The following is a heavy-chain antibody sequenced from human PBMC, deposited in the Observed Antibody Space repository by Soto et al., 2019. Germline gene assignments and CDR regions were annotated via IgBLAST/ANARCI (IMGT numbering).Heavy chain of an antibody. CDR1: GFSFSTYS. J-gene: IGHJ6*02. CDR3: AREETAWPLAYGLDV. CDR2: IGRRSDI. Sequence: PVGSLRLSCEASGFSFSTYSMHWVRQSPGKGLEWVSSIGRRSDIYYADSVKGRFTISRDNAKNSVSLQMSSLRDEDTAVYYCAREETAWPLAYGLDVWGQGTTVTVSS. V-gene: IGHV3-21*01. D-gene: IGHD2-21*02.